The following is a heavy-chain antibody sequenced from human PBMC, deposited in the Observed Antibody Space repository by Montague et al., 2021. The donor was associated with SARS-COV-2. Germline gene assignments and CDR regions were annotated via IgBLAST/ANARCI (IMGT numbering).Heavy chain of an antibody. D-gene: IGHD2-15*01. CDR3: ERGVVAAPPVVDY. V-gene: IGHV4-4*07. Sequence: SETLSLTCTVSGESISGCCWNWIRQREATGLEWIGSTYATGGTNTNHYPYIKVTMSVDTSKNEIHLWLNPVTAADSAVYYYERGVVAAPPVVDYWGRGTLVTVSS. CDR1: GESISGCC. CDR2: TYATGGT. J-gene: IGHJ4*02.